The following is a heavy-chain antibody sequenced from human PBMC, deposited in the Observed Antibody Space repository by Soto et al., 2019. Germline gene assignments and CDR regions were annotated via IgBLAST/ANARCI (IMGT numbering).Heavy chain of an antibody. CDR2: LSSNGVNT. CDR1: GFTFSNYA. D-gene: IGHD6-13*01. CDR3: VKGQGSSWYFWFDP. V-gene: IGHV3-64D*06. Sequence: GGSLRLSCSVSGFTFSNYAMHWVRQAPGKGLEYVSALSSNGVNTYYADSVKGRFTISRDTSMNTLYPQMSSLRTEDTAVYYCVKGQGSSWYFWFDPWGQGTLVTVSS. J-gene: IGHJ5*02.